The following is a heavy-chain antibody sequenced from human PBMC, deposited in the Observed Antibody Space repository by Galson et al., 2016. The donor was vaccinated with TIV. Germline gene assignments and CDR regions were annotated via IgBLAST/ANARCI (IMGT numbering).Heavy chain of an antibody. J-gene: IGHJ4*02. CDR3: VRAPGYSVYSYGYFDS. CDR1: GYSFTSNW. V-gene: IGHV5-51*03. Sequence: QSGAEVTKPGQSLKISCKVSGYSFTSNWIGWVRQTPGKGLEWMGIMYPADSDTRYSPSFQGQVTISADESISTAYLQWSSLRASDSAMYYCVRAPGYSVYSYGYFDSWGQGTLVTVSS. CDR2: MYPADSDT. D-gene: IGHD5/OR15-5a*01.